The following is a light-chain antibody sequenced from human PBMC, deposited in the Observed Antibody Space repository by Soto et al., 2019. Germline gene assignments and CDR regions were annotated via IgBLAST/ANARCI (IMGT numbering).Light chain of an antibody. Sequence: EIVLTQSPATLSLSPGERATLSCRASQSVNSYLARYQQKPGQAPRLLIYDASNRATGIPARFSGSGSGTDFTLTISSLEPEDFAVYYCQQRSNWPTFGQGTKLEIK. CDR3: QQRSNWPT. CDR1: QSVNSY. V-gene: IGKV3-11*01. CDR2: DAS. J-gene: IGKJ2*01.